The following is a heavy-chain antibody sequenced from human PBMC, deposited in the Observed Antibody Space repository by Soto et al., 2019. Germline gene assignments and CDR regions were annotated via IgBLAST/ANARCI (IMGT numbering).Heavy chain of an antibody. J-gene: IGHJ5*02. D-gene: IGHD2-8*01. CDR3: XRDLKEHPQMYGFDP. Sequence: SETLSLTCTVSGGSVSSGSYYWSWIRQPPGKGLEWIGYIYYSGSTNYNPSLKSRVTISXXXXXXXXXXXXXXXTAAXXXXXXXXRDLKEHPQMYGFDPWGQGTLVTVSS. CDR2: IYYSGST. CDR1: GGSVSSGSYY. V-gene: IGHV4-61*01.